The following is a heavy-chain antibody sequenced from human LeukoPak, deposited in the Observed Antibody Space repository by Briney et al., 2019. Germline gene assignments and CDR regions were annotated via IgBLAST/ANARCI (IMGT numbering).Heavy chain of an antibody. D-gene: IGHD2-2*01. V-gene: IGHV1-69*04. J-gene: IGHJ6*02. CDR3: VKGYCSSTSCYADGMDV. Sequence: SVKVSCKASGGTFSSYAISWVRQAPGQGLEWMGRIIPIFGIANYAQKFQGRVTITADKSTSTAYMELSSLRSEDTAVYYCVKGYCSSTSCYADGMDVWGQGTTVTVSS. CDR2: IIPIFGIA. CDR1: GGTFSSYA.